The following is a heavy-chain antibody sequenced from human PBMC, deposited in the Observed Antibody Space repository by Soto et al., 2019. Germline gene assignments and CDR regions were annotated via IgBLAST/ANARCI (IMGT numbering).Heavy chain of an antibody. CDR2: IWYDGSNK. V-gene: IGHV3-33*01. CDR3: ARPRSSGYSPKGDFDY. D-gene: IGHD3-22*01. J-gene: IGHJ4*02. CDR1: GFTFSGYG. Sequence: GGSLILSCGASGFTFSGYGVHWVRQAPGKGLEWVAVIWYDGSNKYYADSVKGRFTISRDNSKNTLYLQMNSLRAEDTAVYYCARPRSSGYSPKGDFDYWGQGTLVTVSS.